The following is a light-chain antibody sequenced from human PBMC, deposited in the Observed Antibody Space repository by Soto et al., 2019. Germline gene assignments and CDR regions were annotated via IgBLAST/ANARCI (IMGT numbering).Light chain of an antibody. CDR1: NIGSKS. Sequence: SSALTQPLSVSVALGQTARITCEGNNIGSKSVHWYQQKPGQAPVLVVYRDTNRPSGIPERFSGSNSGNTATLTISRALAGDEADFYCQVWHSSTAVFGTGTNATVL. J-gene: IGLJ1*01. CDR3: QVWHSSTAV. CDR2: RDT. V-gene: IGLV3-9*01.